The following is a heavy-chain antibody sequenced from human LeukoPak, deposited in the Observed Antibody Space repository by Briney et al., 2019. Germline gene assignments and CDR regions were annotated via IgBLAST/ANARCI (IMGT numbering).Heavy chain of an antibody. CDR1: GFTFSSYA. V-gene: IGHV3-23*01. CDR3: AKSYSRSWTRYLED. J-gene: IGHJ4*02. CDR2: ISGSGGST. Sequence: GGSLTLTRTASGFTFSSYAMSWVRQAPGKGLEWVSAISGSGGSTYYADSVKGRFTISRDNSKNTLYLQMNSLRAEDTAVYYCAKSYSRSWTRYLEDWGQGILVTVSS. D-gene: IGHD6-13*01.